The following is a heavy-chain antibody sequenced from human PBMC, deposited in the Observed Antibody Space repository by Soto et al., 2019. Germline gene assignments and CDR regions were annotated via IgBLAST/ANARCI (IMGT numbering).Heavy chain of an antibody. CDR1: GGSISSGDYY. CDR3: ARGFGDYYDSSGYQPLYYFDY. Sequence: PSETLSLTCTVSGGSISSGDYYWSWIRQPPGKGLEWIGYIYYSGSTYYNPSLKSRVTISVDTSKNQFSLKLSSVTAADTAVYYCARGFGDYYDSSGYQPLYYFDYWGQGTLVTVSS. V-gene: IGHV4-30-4*01. J-gene: IGHJ4*02. D-gene: IGHD3-22*01. CDR2: IYYSGST.